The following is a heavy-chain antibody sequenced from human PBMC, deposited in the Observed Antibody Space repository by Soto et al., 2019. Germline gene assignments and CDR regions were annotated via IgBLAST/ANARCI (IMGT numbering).Heavy chain of an antibody. CDR3: VRDDFGLGIDY. D-gene: IGHD1-26*01. Sequence: SSETLSLTCAVSGGSISSGGYSWSWIRQPPGKGLEWIGYIYHSGSTYYNPSLKSRVTISVDRSKNQFSLKLSSVTAEDTAAYYCVRDDFGLGIDYWGLGTLVTVSS. CDR1: GGSISSGGYS. V-gene: IGHV4-30-2*01. J-gene: IGHJ4*02. CDR2: IYHSGST.